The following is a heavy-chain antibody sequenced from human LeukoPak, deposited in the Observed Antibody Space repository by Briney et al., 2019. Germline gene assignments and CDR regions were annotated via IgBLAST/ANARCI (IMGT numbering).Heavy chain of an antibody. CDR3: ARAVTWIDP. V-gene: IGHV3-30*02. Sequence: GGSLRLSCAASGLTFSTYGMHWVRQAPGRGLEWVAFIQNDGNDKYYADSVKGRFTISKDNSKNTVDLQMNGLRAEDTAVYYCARAVTWIDPWGQGTLVIVYS. CDR1: GLTFSTYG. CDR2: IQNDGNDK. J-gene: IGHJ5*02.